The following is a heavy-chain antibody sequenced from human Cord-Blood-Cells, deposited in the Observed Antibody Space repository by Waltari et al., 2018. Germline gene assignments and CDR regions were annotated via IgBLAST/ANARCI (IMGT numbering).Heavy chain of an antibody. V-gene: IGHV4-34*01. CDR1: GGSFSGYY. J-gene: IGHJ4*02. D-gene: IGHD3-3*01. Sequence: QVQLQQWGAGLLKPSETLSLTCAVYGGSFSGYYWSWIRQPPGKGLEWIGEINHSGSTNYNPSLKSRVTISVDTSKNQFSLKLSSVTAADTAVYYWASASGFFLEWLLFDYWGQGTLVTVSS. CDR2: INHSGST. CDR3: ASASGFFLEWLLFDY.